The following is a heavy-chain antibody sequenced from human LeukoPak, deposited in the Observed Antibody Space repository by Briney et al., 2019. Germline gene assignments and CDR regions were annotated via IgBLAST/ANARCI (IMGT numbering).Heavy chain of an antibody. Sequence: SETLSLTCTVSGGSISSYYWSWIRQPAGKGLEWIGRIYTSGSTNYNPSLKSRVTMSVDTSKNQFSLKLRSVTAADTAVYYCARARLSYYESTRDCFDPWGQGTLVTVSS. D-gene: IGHD2/OR15-2a*01. CDR3: ARARLSYYESTRDCFDP. CDR2: IYTSGST. V-gene: IGHV4-4*07. J-gene: IGHJ5*02. CDR1: GGSISSYY.